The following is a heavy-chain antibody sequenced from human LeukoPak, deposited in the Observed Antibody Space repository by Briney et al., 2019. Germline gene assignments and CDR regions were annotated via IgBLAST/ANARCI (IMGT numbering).Heavy chain of an antibody. D-gene: IGHD5-18*01. CDR3: ARHGAYSNAFDY. CDR2: IYYSGST. J-gene: IGHJ4*02. V-gene: IGHV4-59*08. CDR1: DGSINIYY. Sequence: SETLSLTCTVSDGSINIYYWSWIRQPPGKGLEWIGYIYYSGSTNYNPSLKSRGTISIDTSKNQFSLKLRSVAAADTAVYYCARHGAYSNAFDYWGQGTLVTVSS.